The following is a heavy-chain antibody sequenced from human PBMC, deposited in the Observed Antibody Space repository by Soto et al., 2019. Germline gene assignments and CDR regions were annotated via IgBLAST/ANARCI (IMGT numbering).Heavy chain of an antibody. Sequence: SLRLSCAASGFTFSSYAMHWVRQAPGKGLEWVAVISYDGSNKYYADSVKGRFTISRDNSKNTLYLQMNSLRAEDTAVYYCAKGRVYGRSTNCYVRSDYCGQGTLVTVSS. CDR3: AKGRVYGRSTNCYVRSDY. CDR1: GFTFSSYA. D-gene: IGHD2-2*01. J-gene: IGHJ4*02. V-gene: IGHV3-30-3*01. CDR2: ISYDGSNK.